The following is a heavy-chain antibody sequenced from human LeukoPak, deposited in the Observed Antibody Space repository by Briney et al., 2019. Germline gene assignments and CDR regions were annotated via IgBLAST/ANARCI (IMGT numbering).Heavy chain of an antibody. CDR1: GSTFSSYS. CDR3: ARDAAAMVSYPDY. V-gene: IGHV3-21*01. Sequence: GGSLGLSCAASGSTFSSYSMNWVRQAPGKGLEWVSSISSSSSYIYYADSVKGRFTISRDNAKNSLYLQMNSLRAEDTAVYYCARDAAAMVSYPDYWGQGTLVTVSS. CDR2: ISSSSSYI. D-gene: IGHD5-18*01. J-gene: IGHJ4*02.